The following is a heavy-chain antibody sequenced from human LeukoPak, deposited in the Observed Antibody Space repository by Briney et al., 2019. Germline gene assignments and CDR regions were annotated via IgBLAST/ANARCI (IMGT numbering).Heavy chain of an antibody. CDR1: GGTFSNYA. J-gene: IGHJ4*02. CDR3: ASRLGGEYRYGSPFDY. CDR2: IIPILGIA. D-gene: IGHD5-18*01. Sequence: SVKVSCKASGGTFSNYAISWVRQAPGQGLEWMGRIIPILGIANYAQKFQGRVTITADKSTSTAYIELSSLRSEDTAVYYCASRLGGEYRYGSPFDYWGQGTLVTVSS. V-gene: IGHV1-69*04.